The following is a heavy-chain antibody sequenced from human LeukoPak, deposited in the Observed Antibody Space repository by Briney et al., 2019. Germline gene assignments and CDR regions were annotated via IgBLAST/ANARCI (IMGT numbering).Heavy chain of an antibody. D-gene: IGHD3-22*01. CDR1: GFNFSAYG. CDR3: AKGRRGSSYVHYFDT. CDR2: ISFHGTNE. J-gene: IGHJ1*01. Sequence: GGSLRLSCTASGFNFSAYGMHWVRHAPGKGLDWVAVISFHGTNEYYADSVKGRFTLSRDNSNNTLYLQMNSVRAEDTAVYYCAKGRRGSSYVHYFDTWGQGALVTVSS. V-gene: IGHV3-30*18.